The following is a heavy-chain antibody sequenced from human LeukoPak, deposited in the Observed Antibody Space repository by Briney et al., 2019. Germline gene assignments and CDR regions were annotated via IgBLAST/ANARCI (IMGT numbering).Heavy chain of an antibody. Sequence: GGSLRLPCAASGFTFSSYAMSWVRQAPGKGLEWVSAISGSGGSTYYADSVKGRFTISRDNSKNTLYLQMNSLRAEDTAVYYCAKGDVVVVAATPSWFDPWGQGTLVTVSS. CDR3: AKGDVVVVAATPSWFDP. CDR1: GFTFSSYA. V-gene: IGHV3-23*01. D-gene: IGHD2-15*01. CDR2: ISGSGGST. J-gene: IGHJ5*02.